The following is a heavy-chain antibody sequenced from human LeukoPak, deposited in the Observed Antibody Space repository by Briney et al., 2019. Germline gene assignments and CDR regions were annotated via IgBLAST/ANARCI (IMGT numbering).Heavy chain of an antibody. J-gene: IGHJ5*02. CDR2: IYSGGST. Sequence: GGSLRLSCAASGFTVSSNYMSWVRQAPGKGLEWVSVIYSGGSTYYADSVKGRFTISRDNSKNTLYLQMNSLRAEDTAVYYCAREQASYGSGNKMRWFDPWGQGTLVTVSS. V-gene: IGHV3-53*01. CDR3: AREQASYGSGNKMRWFDP. CDR1: GFTVSSNY. D-gene: IGHD3-10*01.